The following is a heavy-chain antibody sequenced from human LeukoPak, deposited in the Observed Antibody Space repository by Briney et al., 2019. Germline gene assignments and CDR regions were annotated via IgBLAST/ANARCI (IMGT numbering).Heavy chain of an antibody. D-gene: IGHD6-6*01. V-gene: IGHV1-8*01. J-gene: IGHJ4*02. CDR2: MNPNSGNT. Sequence: ASVKVSCKASGYTFTSYDINWVRQATGQGLEWMGWMNPNSGNTGYAQKFQGRVTMTRNTSISTAYMGLSSLRSEDTAVYYCARGPSSSSSFDYWGQGTLVTVSS. CDR1: GYTFTSYD. CDR3: ARGPSSSSSFDY.